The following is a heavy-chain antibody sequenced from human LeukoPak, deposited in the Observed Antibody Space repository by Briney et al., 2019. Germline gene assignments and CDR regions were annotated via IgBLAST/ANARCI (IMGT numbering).Heavy chain of an antibody. Sequence: SETLSLTCTVSGGSISSYYWSWIRQPPGKGLEWIGYIYYSGSTNYNPSLKSRVTISVDTSKNQFSLKLSSVTAADTAVYYCARYRHGGNSGAFDIWGQGTMVTVSS. D-gene: IGHD4-23*01. CDR3: ARYRHGGNSGAFDI. CDR2: IYYSGST. V-gene: IGHV4-59*08. CDR1: GGSISSYY. J-gene: IGHJ3*02.